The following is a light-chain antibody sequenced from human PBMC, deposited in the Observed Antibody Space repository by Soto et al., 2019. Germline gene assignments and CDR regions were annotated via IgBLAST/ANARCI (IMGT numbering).Light chain of an antibody. CDR1: QSVTNSY. CDR2: GAS. Sequence: ESVLTQSPGTLSLSPGERATLSCRASQSVTNSYFAWYQQKPGQAPRLLIYGASSRATGIPDRFSGSGSGTDLTLTISRLEPEDFEVYDCQQYGSSLITFGQGTRLEIK. V-gene: IGKV3-20*01. CDR3: QQYGSSLIT. J-gene: IGKJ5*01.